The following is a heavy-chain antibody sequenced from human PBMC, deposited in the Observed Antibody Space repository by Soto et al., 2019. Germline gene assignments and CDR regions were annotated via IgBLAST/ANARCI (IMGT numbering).Heavy chain of an antibody. CDR1: GASLRGFY. CDR3: VRDGTKTLRDWFDP. J-gene: IGHJ5*02. V-gene: IGHV4-4*07. D-gene: IGHD1-1*01. CDR2: IYATGTT. Sequence: QVQLQESGPGLVKPSETLSLTCTVSGASLRGFYWSWIRKSAGKGLEWIGRIYATGTTDYNPSLKRRVMMSADTSKKQFSLKLRSVTAADTAVYYCVRDGTKTLRDWFDPWGQGISVTVSS.